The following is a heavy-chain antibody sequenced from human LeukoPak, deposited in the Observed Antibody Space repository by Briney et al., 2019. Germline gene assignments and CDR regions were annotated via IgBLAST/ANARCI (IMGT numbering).Heavy chain of an antibody. Sequence: SETLSLTCTVSGGSISSGGYYWSWIRQPPGKGLEWIGYIYHSGSTYYNPSLKSRVTISVDRSKNQFSLKLSSVTAADTAVYYCARHMEMAPSFDYWGQGTLVTVSS. CDR3: ARHMEMAPSFDY. J-gene: IGHJ4*02. CDR1: GGSISSGGYY. V-gene: IGHV4-30-2*01. CDR2: IYHSGST. D-gene: IGHD5-24*01.